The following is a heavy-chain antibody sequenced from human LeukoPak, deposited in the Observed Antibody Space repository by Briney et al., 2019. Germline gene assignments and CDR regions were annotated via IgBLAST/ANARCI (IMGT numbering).Heavy chain of an antibody. J-gene: IGHJ4*02. V-gene: IGHV3-7*01. CDR1: GFNFSSYW. CDR3: ARDGPRGGFDY. Sequence: GGSLRLSCAVSGFNFSSYWMSWVRQAPGKGQEWVANTKQDGSEKNYVDSVKGRFTISRDNAKNSLYLQMNSLRAEDTAVYYCARDGPRGGFDYWGQGTLVTVSS. D-gene: IGHD3-10*01. CDR2: TKQDGSEK.